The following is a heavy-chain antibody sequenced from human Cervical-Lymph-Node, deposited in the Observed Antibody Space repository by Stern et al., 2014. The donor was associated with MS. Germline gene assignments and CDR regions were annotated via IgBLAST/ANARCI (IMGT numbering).Heavy chain of an antibody. Sequence: QVQLVQSGAEVKKPGSSVKVSCKASGGTFSNYATSWVRQVPGQGLEWVGGIIPIFDLVHYAQKFQGRVTIAADESTSTAYMEVNSLTHEDTAVYYCARASLTSGYYYSHLAYWGQGTLVTVSS. CDR3: ARASLTSGYYYSHLAY. J-gene: IGHJ4*02. V-gene: IGHV1-69*01. CDR2: IIPIFDLV. CDR1: GGTFSNYA. D-gene: IGHD3-22*01.